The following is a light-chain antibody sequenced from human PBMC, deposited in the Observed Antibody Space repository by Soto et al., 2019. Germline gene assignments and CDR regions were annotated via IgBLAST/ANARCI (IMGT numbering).Light chain of an antibody. CDR3: QSYDSSLSGVV. CDR1: SSNIGAGYN. V-gene: IGLV1-40*01. CDR2: VNS. Sequence: QAVVTRPPSVSGAPGQRVTISCTGSSSNIGAGYNVHWYQQLPGTAPKLLIYVNSNRPSGVPDRFSGSKSGTSASLAITGLQAEDEADYYCQSYDSSLSGVVFGGGTKVTVL. J-gene: IGLJ2*01.